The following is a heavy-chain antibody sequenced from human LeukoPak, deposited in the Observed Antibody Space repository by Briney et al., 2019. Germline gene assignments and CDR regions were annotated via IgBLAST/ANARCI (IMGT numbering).Heavy chain of an antibody. V-gene: IGHV3-7*01. CDR1: GFTCSTYW. Sequence: PGGSLRLSCAASGFTCSTYWMIWVRQAPGKGLEWVANIKEDGSEKYYVDSVKGRFTISRDNAKNSLYLQMNSLRVEDTAVYYCARAPYGENYWGQGTLVTVSS. J-gene: IGHJ4*02. CDR3: ARAPYGENY. CDR2: IKEDGSEK. D-gene: IGHD4-17*01.